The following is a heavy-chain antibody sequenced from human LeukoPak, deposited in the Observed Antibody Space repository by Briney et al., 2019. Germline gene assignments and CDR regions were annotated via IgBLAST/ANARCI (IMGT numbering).Heavy chain of an antibody. Sequence: GRSLRLSCAASGFTFSSYAMHWVRQAPGNGLEWVAVISYDGSNKYYADSVKGRFTISRDNSKNTLYLQMNSLRAEDTAVYYCARGGYSGYDYVHYWGQGTLVTVSS. V-gene: IGHV3-30-3*01. CDR3: ARGGYSGYDYVHY. D-gene: IGHD5-12*01. J-gene: IGHJ4*02. CDR2: ISYDGSNK. CDR1: GFTFSSYA.